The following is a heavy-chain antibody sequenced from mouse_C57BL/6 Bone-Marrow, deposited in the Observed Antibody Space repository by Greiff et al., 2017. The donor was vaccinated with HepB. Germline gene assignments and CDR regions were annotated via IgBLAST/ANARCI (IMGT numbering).Heavy chain of an antibody. J-gene: IGHJ3*01. V-gene: IGHV1-61*01. CDR3: ARWDYYDYGWGFAY. CDR1: GYTFTSYW. Sequence: QVQLQQPGAELVRPGSSVKLSCKASGYTFTSYWMDWVKQRPGQGLEWIGNIYPSDSATHYNQKFKDKATLTVDKSSSTAYMQVSSLTSEDSAVYYCARWDYYDYGWGFAYWGQGTLVTVSA. D-gene: IGHD2-4*01. CDR2: IYPSDSAT.